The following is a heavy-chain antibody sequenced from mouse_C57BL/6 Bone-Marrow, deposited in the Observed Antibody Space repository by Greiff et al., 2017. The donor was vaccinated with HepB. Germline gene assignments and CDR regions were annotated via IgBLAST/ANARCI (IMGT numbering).Heavy chain of an antibody. CDR3: AGRGIWLRQNYAMDY. CDR1: GYTFTSYW. J-gene: IGHJ4*01. Sequence: QVQLQQPGAELVKPGASVKMSCKASGYTFTSYWITWVKQRPGQGLEWIGDIYPGSGSTNYNEKFKSKATLTVDTSSSTAYMQLSSLTSEDSAVYYCAGRGIWLRQNYAMDYWGQGTSVTVSS. CDR2: IYPGSGST. V-gene: IGHV1-55*01. D-gene: IGHD2-2*01.